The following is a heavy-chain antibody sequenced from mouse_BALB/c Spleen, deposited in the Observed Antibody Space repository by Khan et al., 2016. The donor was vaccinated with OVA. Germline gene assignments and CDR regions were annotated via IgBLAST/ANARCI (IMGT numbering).Heavy chain of an antibody. CDR3: AGGFPTY. CDR2: IHYSGRT. CDR1: GYSITSGYN. J-gene: IGHJ3*01. V-gene: IGHV3-1*02. Sequence: EVQLQESGPDLVKPSQSLSLTCTVTGYSITSGYNWHWIRQFPGNKLEWMGYIHYSGRTNYNPSLKSRISITRDTSKNPLFLQLNSVTSEDTATYYCAGGFPTYWGQGTLVTVSA.